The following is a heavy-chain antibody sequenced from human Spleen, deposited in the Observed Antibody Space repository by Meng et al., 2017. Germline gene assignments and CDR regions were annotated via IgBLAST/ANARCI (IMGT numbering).Heavy chain of an antibody. CDR1: VYTFSSYD. CDR2: MNPNSGNT. V-gene: IGHV1-8*01. CDR3: ARDRPGYYGSENIDL. J-gene: IGHJ5*02. Sequence: QGQLVQAGAEVKKPGASVKVSCKASVYTFSSYDINWGRQATGQGLEWMGWMNPNSGNTGYAQKFQGRVTMTRNTSISAVYMELSSLRSDDTAVYYCARDRPGYYGSENIDLWGQGTLVTVSS. D-gene: IGHD3-10*01.